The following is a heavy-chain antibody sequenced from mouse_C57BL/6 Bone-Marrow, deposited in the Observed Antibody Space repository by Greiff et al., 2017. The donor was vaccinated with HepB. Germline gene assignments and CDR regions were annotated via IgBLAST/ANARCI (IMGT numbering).Heavy chain of an antibody. CDR3: TTGSADY. CDR2: IDPGNGDT. V-gene: IGHV14-4*01. J-gene: IGHJ2*01. D-gene: IGHD3-2*02. CDR1: GFNIKDDY. Sequence: EVQLQQSGAELVRPGASVKLSCTASGFNIKDDYMHWVKQRPEQGLEWIGWIDPGNGDTEYASKFQGKATITADTSSNTAYLQLSSLTSEDTAVYYCTTGSADYWGQGTTLTVSS.